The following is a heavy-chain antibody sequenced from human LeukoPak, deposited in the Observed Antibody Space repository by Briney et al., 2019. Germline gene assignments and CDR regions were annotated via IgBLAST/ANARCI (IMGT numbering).Heavy chain of an antibody. V-gene: IGHV3-9*03. Sequence: GGSLRLSCAASGFTFSSYWMHWVRQAPGKGLEWVSGISWNSGSIGYADSVKGRFTISRDNAKNSLYLQMNSLRAEDMALYYCAKDSGGTIAGPIVWGQGTLVTVSS. J-gene: IGHJ4*02. D-gene: IGHD6-13*01. CDR1: GFTFSSYW. CDR3: AKDSGGTIAGPIV. CDR2: ISWNSGSI.